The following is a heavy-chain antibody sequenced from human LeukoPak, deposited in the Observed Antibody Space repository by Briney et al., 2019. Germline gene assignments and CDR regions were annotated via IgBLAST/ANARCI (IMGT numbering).Heavy chain of an antibody. CDR1: GGSFSGYY. CDR2: INHSGST. D-gene: IGHD2-15*01. J-gene: IGHJ5*02. CDR3: ARGGPPYCSGGSCYSNWFDP. V-gene: IGHV4-34*01. Sequence: PSETLSLTCAVYGGSFSGYYWSWIRQPPGKGLEWIGEINHSGSTNYNPSLKSRVTISVDTSKDQFSLKLSSVTAADTAVYYCARGGPPYCSGGSCYSNWFDPWGQGTLATVSS.